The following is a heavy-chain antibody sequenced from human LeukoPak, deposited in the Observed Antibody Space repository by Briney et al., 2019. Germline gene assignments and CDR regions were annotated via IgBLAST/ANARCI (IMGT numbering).Heavy chain of an antibody. Sequence: ASVKVSCKASGYTFTGYYMHWVRQAPGQGLEWMGWINPNSGGTNYAQKFQGRVTMTRDTSISTAYMELSRLRSDDTAVYYCARGGPVPPLLSSAPSENDYWGQGTLVTVSS. CDR3: ARGGPVPPLLSSAPSENDY. V-gene: IGHV1-2*02. CDR2: INPNSGGT. D-gene: IGHD3-16*02. CDR1: GYTFTGYY. J-gene: IGHJ4*02.